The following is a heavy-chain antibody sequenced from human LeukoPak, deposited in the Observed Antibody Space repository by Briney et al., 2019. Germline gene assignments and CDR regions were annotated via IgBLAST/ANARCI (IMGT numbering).Heavy chain of an antibody. CDR3: TSWGDTTAEYFQR. V-gene: IGHV3-7*01. D-gene: IGHD2-21*02. CDR1: GFTFNRCW. Sequence: GESLKISCVVSGFTFNRCWMNWVRQAPGKGLEWVAHINPDGRDTYYVDSVKGRFTISRDNAQNSMYLQMNSLRVEDTAVYYCTSWGDTTAEYFQRWGQGTLVTVSS. J-gene: IGHJ1*01. CDR2: INPDGRDT.